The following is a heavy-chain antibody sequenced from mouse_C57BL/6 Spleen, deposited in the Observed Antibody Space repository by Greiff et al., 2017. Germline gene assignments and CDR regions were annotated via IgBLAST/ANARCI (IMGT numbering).Heavy chain of an antibody. D-gene: IGHD1-1*01. CDR1: GYTFTSYW. Sequence: VQLQQPGAELVKPGASVKMSCKASGYTFTSYWITWVKQRPGQGLEWIGDIYPGSGSTNYNEKFKSKATLTVDTSSSTAYMQLSSLTSEDSAVYYCARFPYYYGSSYGGYFDVWGTGTTVTVSS. CDR2: IYPGSGST. V-gene: IGHV1-55*01. CDR3: ARFPYYYGSSYGGYFDV. J-gene: IGHJ1*03.